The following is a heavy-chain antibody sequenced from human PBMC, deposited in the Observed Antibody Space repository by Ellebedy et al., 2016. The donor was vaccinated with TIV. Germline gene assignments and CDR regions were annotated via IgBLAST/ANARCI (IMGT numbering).Heavy chain of an antibody. CDR3: ARAGAYCGGDCYATTY. D-gene: IGHD2-21*02. CDR1: GFTFSSYG. CDR2: IWYDGSNK. J-gene: IGHJ4*02. V-gene: IGHV3-33*01. Sequence: GGSLRLXCAASGFTFSSYGMHWVRQAPGKGLEWVAVIWYDGSNKYYADSVKGRFTISRDNSKNTLYLQMNSLRAEDTAVYYCARAGAYCGGDCYATTYWGQGTLVTVSS.